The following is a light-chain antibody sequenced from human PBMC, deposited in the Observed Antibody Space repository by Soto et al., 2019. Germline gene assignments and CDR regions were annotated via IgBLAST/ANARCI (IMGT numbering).Light chain of an antibody. CDR1: SSDVGAYNY. CDR3: SSYTTSRAYV. J-gene: IGLJ1*01. CDR2: EVG. V-gene: IGLV2-14*01. Sequence: QSVLTQPTSVSGSPGQSITISCTGTSSDVGAYNYVSWYQQQSGKAPKLMIHEVGNRPSGVSNRFSGSKSGNTASLTISGLQAEDEADYYCSSYTTSRAYVFGIGTE.